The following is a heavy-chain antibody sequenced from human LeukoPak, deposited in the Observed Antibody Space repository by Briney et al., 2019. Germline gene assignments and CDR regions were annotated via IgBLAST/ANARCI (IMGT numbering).Heavy chain of an antibody. CDR2: IFPGDSDT. CDR3: ARRGSGWYVDF. Sequence: GESLQISCKGSGYSFTNYWIGWVRQRPGKGLEWMGIIFPGDSDTRYSPSFQGQVTISVDKSISTAYLQWSSLKASDTAMYYCARRGSGWYVDFWGQGTLVTVSS. V-gene: IGHV5-51*01. CDR1: GYSFTNYW. J-gene: IGHJ4*02. D-gene: IGHD6-19*01.